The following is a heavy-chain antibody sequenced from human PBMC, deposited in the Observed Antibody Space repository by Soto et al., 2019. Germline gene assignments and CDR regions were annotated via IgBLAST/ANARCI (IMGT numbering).Heavy chain of an antibody. CDR3: ANLPLYGSGFDC. D-gene: IGHD3-10*01. CDR1: GFTFDDYA. CDR2: ISWNGDAT. J-gene: IGHJ4*02. V-gene: IGHV3-9*01. Sequence: EVQLVESGGALVQPGGSLRLSCTASGFTFDDYAIHWVRQAPGKGLEWISGISWNGDATGYADSVKGRFTISRDNAENSLYLQMNSLRTEDTAMYFCANLPLYGSGFDCWGQGTLVTVAS.